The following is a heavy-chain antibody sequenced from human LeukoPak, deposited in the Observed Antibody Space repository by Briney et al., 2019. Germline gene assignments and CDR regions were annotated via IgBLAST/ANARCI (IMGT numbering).Heavy chain of an antibody. CDR1: GGTFSSYA. Sequence: SVKVSCKASGGTFSSYAISWVRQAPEQGLEWMGGIIPIFGTANYAQKFQGRVTITADKSTSTAYMELSSLRSEDTAVYYCAGIAAAAPRVSNWFDPWGQGTLVTVSS. D-gene: IGHD6-13*01. CDR3: AGIAAAAPRVSNWFDP. CDR2: IIPIFGTA. J-gene: IGHJ5*02. V-gene: IGHV1-69*06.